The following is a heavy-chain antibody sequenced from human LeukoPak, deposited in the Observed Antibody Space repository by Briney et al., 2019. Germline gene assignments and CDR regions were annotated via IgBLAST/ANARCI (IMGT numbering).Heavy chain of an antibody. Sequence: GGSLRLSCAASGFTFSSSAMSWVRQAPGKGLEWVSDISNTGGSTSYADSVKGRFTISRDISKNTLYLQMNSLRAEDTAVYYCAKAAGSTRYFDCRGQGTLVTVSS. CDR2: ISNTGGST. V-gene: IGHV3-23*01. D-gene: IGHD1-26*01. J-gene: IGHJ4*02. CDR1: GFTFSSSA. CDR3: AKAAGSTRYFDC.